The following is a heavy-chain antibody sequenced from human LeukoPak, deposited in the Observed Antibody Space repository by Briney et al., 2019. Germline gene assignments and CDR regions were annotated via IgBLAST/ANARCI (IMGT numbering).Heavy chain of an antibody. Sequence: PGRSLRLSCTASGFTFGDYAMSWVRQAPGKGLKWVGFIRSKAYGGTTEYAASVKGRFTISRDDSKSIAYLQMNSLKTEDTAVYYCTRAGYSSSWYLTDDAFDIWGQGTMVTVSS. CDR1: GFTFGDYA. CDR3: TRAGYSSSWYLTDDAFDI. V-gene: IGHV3-49*04. J-gene: IGHJ3*02. CDR2: IRSKAYGGTT. D-gene: IGHD6-13*01.